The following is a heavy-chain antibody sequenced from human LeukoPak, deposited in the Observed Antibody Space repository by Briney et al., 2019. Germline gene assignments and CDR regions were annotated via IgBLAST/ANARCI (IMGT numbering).Heavy chain of an antibody. CDR3: ARGIMTTVPRFDY. Sequence: SETLSLTCTVTGGSNTGYYWTWMRQPPGKGLEWLGYIYYSGSTNYNPALEGRVTISVDRSKNLFSLSLRSVTTADTAVYFCARGIMTTVPRFDYWGQGALVTVSS. J-gene: IGHJ4*02. CDR2: IYYSGST. CDR1: GGSNTGYY. D-gene: IGHD4-17*01. V-gene: IGHV4-59*01.